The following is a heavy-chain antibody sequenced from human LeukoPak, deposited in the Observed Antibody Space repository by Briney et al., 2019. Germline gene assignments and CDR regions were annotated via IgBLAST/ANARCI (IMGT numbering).Heavy chain of an antibody. V-gene: IGHV3-43D*04. CDR1: GFTFDDYA. Sequence: QPRGSLRLSCAASGFTFDDYAMHWVRQAPGKGLEWVSLISWDGGSTYYADSVKGRFTISRDNSKNSLYLQMNSLRAEDTALYYCAKGGVSRHYYYGMDVWGKGTTVTVSS. CDR3: AKGGVSRHYYYGMDV. D-gene: IGHD3-16*01. J-gene: IGHJ6*04. CDR2: ISWDGGST.